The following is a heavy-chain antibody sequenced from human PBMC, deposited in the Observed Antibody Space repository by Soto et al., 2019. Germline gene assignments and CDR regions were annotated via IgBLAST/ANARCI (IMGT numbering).Heavy chain of an antibody. CDR1: GGTFSSYA. D-gene: IGHD3-22*01. CDR3: ARDRTMIVVALSYYYYGMDV. J-gene: IGHJ6*02. Sequence: VSCKASGGTFSSYAISWVRQAPGQGLEWMGGIIPIFGTANYAQKFQGRVTITADESTSTAYMELSSLRSEDTAVYYCARDRTMIVVALSYYYYGMDVWGQGTTVTVSS. CDR2: IIPIFGTA. V-gene: IGHV1-69*01.